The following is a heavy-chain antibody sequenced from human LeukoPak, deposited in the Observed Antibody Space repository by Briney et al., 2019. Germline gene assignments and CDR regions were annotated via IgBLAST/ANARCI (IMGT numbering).Heavy chain of an antibody. CDR1: GGSISSGDYY. CDR3: ARVEYQLLYSFYFDY. V-gene: IGHV4-30-4*08. J-gene: IGHJ4*02. CDR2: IYYSGST. D-gene: IGHD2-2*02. Sequence: SQTLSLTCTVSGGSISSGDYYWSWIRQPPGMGLEWIGYIYYSGSTYYNPFLKSRVTTSVDTSKNQFSLKLSSVTAADTAVYYCARVEYQLLYSFYFDYWGQGTLVTVSS.